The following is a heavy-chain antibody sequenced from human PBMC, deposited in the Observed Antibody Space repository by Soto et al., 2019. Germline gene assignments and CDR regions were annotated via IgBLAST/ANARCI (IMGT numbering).Heavy chain of an antibody. D-gene: IGHD3-3*01. Sequence: SETLSLTCAVYGGSFSGYYWGWIRQPPGKGLEGIGEINHSGSTNYNPSLKSRVTISVDTSKNQFSLKLSSVTAADTVVYYFARSRITIFGVDYYYYYGMDVWGQGTTVTVSS. CDR1: GGSFSGYY. J-gene: IGHJ6*02. CDR2: INHSGST. CDR3: ARSRITIFGVDYYYYYGMDV. V-gene: IGHV4-34*01.